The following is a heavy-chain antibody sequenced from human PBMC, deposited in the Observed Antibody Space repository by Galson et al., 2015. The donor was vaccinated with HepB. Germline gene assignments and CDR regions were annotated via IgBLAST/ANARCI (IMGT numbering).Heavy chain of an antibody. Sequence: SVKVSCKASGGTFSSYAISWVRQAPGQGLEWMGGIIPIFGTANYAQKFQGRVTITADESTSTAYMELSSLRSEDTAVYYCARGTVVVPAASYYYYYGMDVWGQGTTVTVSS. J-gene: IGHJ6*02. V-gene: IGHV1-69*13. CDR1: GGTFSSYA. D-gene: IGHD2-2*01. CDR3: ARGTVVVPAASYYYYYGMDV. CDR2: IIPIFGTA.